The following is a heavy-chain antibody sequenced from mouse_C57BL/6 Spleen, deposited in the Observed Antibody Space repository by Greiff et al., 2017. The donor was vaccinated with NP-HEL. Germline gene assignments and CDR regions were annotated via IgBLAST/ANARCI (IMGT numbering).Heavy chain of an antibody. J-gene: IGHJ4*01. V-gene: IGHV14-2*01. Sequence: VQLKQSGAELVKPGASVKLSCTASGFNIKDYYMHWVKQRTEQGLEWIGRIDPEDGETKYAPQFQGKATITADTSSNTAYLQLSSLTSEDTAVYYCARSYYDYNYYAMDYWGQGTSVTVSS. CDR2: IDPEDGET. CDR3: ARSYYDYNYYAMDY. CDR1: GFNIKDYY. D-gene: IGHD2-4*01.